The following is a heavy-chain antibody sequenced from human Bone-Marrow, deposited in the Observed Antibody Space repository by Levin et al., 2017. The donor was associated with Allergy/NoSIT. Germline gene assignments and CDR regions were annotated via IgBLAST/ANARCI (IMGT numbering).Heavy chain of an antibody. CDR3: ARDLHCSSSWCYVVGSHQQQHSWARLDY. V-gene: IGHV1-18*01. J-gene: IGHJ4*02. Sequence: GESLKISCQSSGYDFMNYGISWVRQAPGQGLEWVGWISAHNGNTDFGEKVQGRVTLTTDAFTNTAYMELRSLRSDDTAVYYCARDLHCSSSWCYVVGSHQQQHSWARLDYWGQGTLVTVSS. CDR1: GYDFMNYG. D-gene: IGHD2-2*01. CDR2: ISAHNGNT.